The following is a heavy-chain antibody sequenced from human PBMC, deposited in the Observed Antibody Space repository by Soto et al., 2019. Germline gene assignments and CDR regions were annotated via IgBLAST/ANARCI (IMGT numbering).Heavy chain of an antibody. D-gene: IGHD2-15*01. CDR3: ASLSLPNYYYSYGMDV. V-gene: IGHV4-39*01. CDR2: IYYSGST. Sequence: QLQLQESGPGLVKPSETLSLTCTVSGGSISSSSYYWGWIRQPPGKGLEWIGSIYYSGSTYYNPSLKSRVTISVDTSNNQFSLKLSSVTAADTAVYYCASLSLPNYYYSYGMDVWGQGTTVTVSS. J-gene: IGHJ6*02. CDR1: GGSISSSSYY.